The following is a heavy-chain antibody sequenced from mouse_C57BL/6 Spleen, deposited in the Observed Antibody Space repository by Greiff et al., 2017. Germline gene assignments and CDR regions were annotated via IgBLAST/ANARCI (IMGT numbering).Heavy chain of an antibody. D-gene: IGHD1-1*01. CDR2: IDPSDSYT. Sequence: QVQLQQPGAELVMPGASVKLSCKASGYTFTSYWMHWVKQRPGQGLEWIGEIDPSDSYTNYNQKFKGKSTLTVDKSSSTAYMQLSSLTSEDSAVYYCARRRGYYDGSSYVGAMDYWGQGTSVTVSS. CDR3: ARRRGYYDGSSYVGAMDY. V-gene: IGHV1-69*01. CDR1: GYTFTSYW. J-gene: IGHJ4*01.